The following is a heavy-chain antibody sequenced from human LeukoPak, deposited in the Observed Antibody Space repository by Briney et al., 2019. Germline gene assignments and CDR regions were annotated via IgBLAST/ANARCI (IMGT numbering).Heavy chain of an antibody. D-gene: IGHD6-19*01. V-gene: IGHV4-59*01. CDR1: GDSISSYY. J-gene: IGHJ3*02. Sequence: SETLSLTCTVSGDSISSYYWSWIRQPPGKGLEWIGYIYYSGSTNYNASLKSRVTISVDTSKNQFSLQVNSVTAADTAVYYCARDSSGWSYEAFDIWGQGTMVTVSS. CDR3: ARDSSGWSYEAFDI. CDR2: IYYSGST.